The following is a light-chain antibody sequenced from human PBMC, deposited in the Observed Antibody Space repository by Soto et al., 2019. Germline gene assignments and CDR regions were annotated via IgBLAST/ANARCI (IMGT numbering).Light chain of an antibody. Sequence: QSVLTQPASVSGSPGQSITIYCTGTSSDIGGYNYVSWYQQFPGNAPKLMISEVNNRPSGVSSRFSGSRSGNTASLTISGVHAEDEAAYYCSSYTSSGTWVFGGGTKLTVL. J-gene: IGLJ3*02. CDR2: EVN. CDR1: SSDIGGYNY. CDR3: SSYTSSGTWV. V-gene: IGLV2-14*01.